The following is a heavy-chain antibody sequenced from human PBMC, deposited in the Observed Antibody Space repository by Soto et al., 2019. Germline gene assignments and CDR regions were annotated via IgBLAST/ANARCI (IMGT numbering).Heavy chain of an antibody. CDR1: GGSISGYY. Sequence: SETLSLTCTVSGGSISGYYWSWIRQPPGKGLEWIGYIYYSGSTNYNPSLKSRVTISIDTSKNQFSLNLSSVTAADTAVYYCARSLVSAAAFDYWGQGTLVTVSS. CDR3: ARSLVSAAAFDY. D-gene: IGHD2-2*01. CDR2: IYYSGST. V-gene: IGHV4-59*01. J-gene: IGHJ4*02.